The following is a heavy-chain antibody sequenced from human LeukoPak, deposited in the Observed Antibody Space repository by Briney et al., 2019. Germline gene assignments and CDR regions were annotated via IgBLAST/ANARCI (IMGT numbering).Heavy chain of an antibody. D-gene: IGHD3-10*02. J-gene: IGHJ6*04. Sequence: GGTLRLSCAASGFTFSNEMNWVRQAPGKGLEWVSYISSSGSTIYYTDSVKGRFTISRDNAKNSLYLQMNSLRAEDTAVYYCAELGITMIGGVWGKGTTVTISS. CDR3: AELGITMIGGV. CDR1: GFTFSNE. CDR2: ISSSGSTI. V-gene: IGHV3-48*03.